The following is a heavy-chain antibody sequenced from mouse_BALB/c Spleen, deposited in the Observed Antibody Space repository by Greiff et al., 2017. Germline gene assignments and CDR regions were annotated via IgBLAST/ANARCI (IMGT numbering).Heavy chain of an antibody. CDR2: ISSGSSTI. CDR1: GFTFSSFG. D-gene: IGHD2-3*01. J-gene: IGHJ4*01. Sequence: EVQVVESGGGLVQPGGSRKLSCAASGFTFSSFGMHWVRQAPEKGLEWVAYISSGSSTIYYADTVKGRFTISRDDPKNTLFLQMTSLRSEDTAMYYCARDDGYLLYAMDYWGQGTSVTVSS. V-gene: IGHV5-17*02. CDR3: ARDDGYLLYAMDY.